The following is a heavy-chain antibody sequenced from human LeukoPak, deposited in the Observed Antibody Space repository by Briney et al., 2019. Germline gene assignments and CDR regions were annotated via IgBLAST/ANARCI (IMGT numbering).Heavy chain of an antibody. CDR1: GGSISSYY. J-gene: IGHJ4*02. Sequence: SETLSLTCTVSGGSISSYYWSWIRQPPGKGLEWIGYIYYSGSTNYNPSLKSRVTISVDTSKNQFSLKLSSVTAADTAVYYCARLVRATGGEVDYWGQGTLVTVSS. CDR2: IYYSGST. D-gene: IGHD1-26*01. V-gene: IGHV4-59*08. CDR3: ARLVRATGGEVDY.